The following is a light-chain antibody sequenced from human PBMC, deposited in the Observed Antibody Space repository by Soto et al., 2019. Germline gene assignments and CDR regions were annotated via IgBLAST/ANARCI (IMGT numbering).Light chain of an antibody. Sequence: QSVLTQPPSVSGAPGQRVAISCAGSSSNIGADYTVHWYQQLPGTAPKLLIYDTKNRPSGVPERFSGSKSGTSASLAITGLQAEDEADYYCQSYDSGLSGLVFGGGTKLTV. CDR2: DTK. CDR1: SSNIGADYT. J-gene: IGLJ2*01. CDR3: QSYDSGLSGLV. V-gene: IGLV1-40*01.